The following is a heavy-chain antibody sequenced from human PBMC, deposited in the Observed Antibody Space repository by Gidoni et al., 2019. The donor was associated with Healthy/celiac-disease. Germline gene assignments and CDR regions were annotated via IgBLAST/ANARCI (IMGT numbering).Heavy chain of an antibody. V-gene: IGHV2-5*01. J-gene: IGHJ6*02. CDR2: IYWNDDK. Sequence: QITLKESGPTLVKPTQTLTLTCTFSGFSLSTSGVGVGWIRQPPGKAREWLALIYWNDDKRYSPSLKSRLTITKDTSKNQVVLTMTNMDPVDTATYYCARTGAFYGMDVWGQGTTVTVSS. CDR1: GFSLSTSGVG. CDR3: ARTGAFYGMDV.